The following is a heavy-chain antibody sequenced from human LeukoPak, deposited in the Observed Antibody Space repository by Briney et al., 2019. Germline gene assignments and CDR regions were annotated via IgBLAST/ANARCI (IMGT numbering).Heavy chain of an antibody. CDR1: GGSISSGGYS. D-gene: IGHD2-15*01. Sequence: SETLSLTCAVSGGSISSGGYSWSWIRQPPGKGLEWIGYIYHSGSTYYNPSLKSRVTISVDRSKNQFSLKLSSVTAADTAVYYCASQDGHFDYRGQGTLVTVSS. CDR2: IYHSGST. CDR3: ASQDGHFDY. J-gene: IGHJ4*02. V-gene: IGHV4-30-2*01.